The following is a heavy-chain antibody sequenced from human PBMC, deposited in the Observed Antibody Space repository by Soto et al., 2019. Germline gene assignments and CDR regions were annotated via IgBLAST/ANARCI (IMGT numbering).Heavy chain of an antibody. D-gene: IGHD5-12*01. CDR2: IYYSGST. J-gene: IGHJ4*02. Sequence: SQTLSLTCTVSGGSISSGGYYWSWIRQHPGKGLEWIGYIYYSGSTYYNPSLKSRVTISVDTSKNQFSLKLSSVTAADTAVYYCARDLRRDGYNLAYWGQGTLVTVSS. V-gene: IGHV4-31*03. CDR1: GGSISSGGYY. CDR3: ARDLRRDGYNLAY.